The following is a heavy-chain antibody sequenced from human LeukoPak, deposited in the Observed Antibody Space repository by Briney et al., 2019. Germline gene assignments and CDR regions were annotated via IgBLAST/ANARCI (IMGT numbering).Heavy chain of an antibody. Sequence: GESLKISCQASGNSFTNHWIGWVRQMPGKGLEWMGIIYPGDSDTRYSPSFQGQVTISADRSISTAYLQWSSLKASDTAMYYCARPGLISGSYFDYWGQGTLVTVSS. D-gene: IGHD1-26*01. V-gene: IGHV5-51*01. CDR2: IYPGDSDT. CDR1: GNSFTNHW. CDR3: ARPGLISGSYFDY. J-gene: IGHJ4*02.